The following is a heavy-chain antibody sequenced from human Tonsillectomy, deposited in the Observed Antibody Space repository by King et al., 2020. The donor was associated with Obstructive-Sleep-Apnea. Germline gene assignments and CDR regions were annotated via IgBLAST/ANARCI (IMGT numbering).Heavy chain of an antibody. CDR1: GYTFTSYY. V-gene: IGHV1-46*01. Sequence: QLVQSGAEVKKPGASVKVSCKASGYTFTSYYMHWVRQAPGQGLEWMGIINPSGGSTSYAQKFQGRVTMTRDTSTSTVYMELGSLRSEDTAVYYCARDEVAHSSSWSRGEYFQHWGQGTLVTVSS. J-gene: IGHJ1*01. D-gene: IGHD6-13*01. CDR3: ARDEVAHSSSWSRGEYFQH. CDR2: INPSGGST.